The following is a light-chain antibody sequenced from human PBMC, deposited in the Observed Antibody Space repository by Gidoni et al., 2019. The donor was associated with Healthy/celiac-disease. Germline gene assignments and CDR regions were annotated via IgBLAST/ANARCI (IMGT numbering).Light chain of an antibody. CDR2: KAS. CDR3: QQYNSYPYT. CDR1: QSISSW. V-gene: IGKV1-5*03. Sequence: DIQMTQSPSTLSASVGDRVTITCRASQSISSWLAWYQQKPGKAPKLLIYKASSLESGVPSRFSGSGAGTEFTLTISSLQPDDFATYYCQQYNSYPYTFGQGTKLEIK. J-gene: IGKJ2*01.